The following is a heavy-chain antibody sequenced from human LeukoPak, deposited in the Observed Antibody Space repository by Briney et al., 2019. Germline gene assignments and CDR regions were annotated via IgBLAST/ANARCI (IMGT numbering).Heavy chain of an antibody. CDR1: GGSISSYY. D-gene: IGHD2-2*02. Sequence: SETLSLTCTVSGGSISSYYWSWIRQPAGKGLEWIGRIYTSGSTNYNPSLKSRVTMSVDTSKNQFSLKLSSVTAADTAVYYCAREYIVVVPAVIGLGDYYYYMDVWGKGTTVTVSS. CDR2: IYTSGST. J-gene: IGHJ6*03. CDR3: AREYIVVVPAVIGLGDYYYYMDV. V-gene: IGHV4-4*07.